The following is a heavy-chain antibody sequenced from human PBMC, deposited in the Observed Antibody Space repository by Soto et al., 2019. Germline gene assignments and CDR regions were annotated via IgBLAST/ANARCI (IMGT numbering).Heavy chain of an antibody. CDR1: GFTFSSYG. CDR2: IWYDGSNK. D-gene: IGHD2-2*01. V-gene: IGHV3-33*01. CDR3: ARVPAANSNYYYYGMDV. Sequence: GGSLRLSCAASGFTFSSYGMHWVRQAPGKGLEWVAIIWYDGSNKYYADSVKGRFSISRDNSKNTLYLQMNSLRAEDTAVYYCARVPAANSNYYYYGMDVWGQGTTVTVYS. J-gene: IGHJ6*02.